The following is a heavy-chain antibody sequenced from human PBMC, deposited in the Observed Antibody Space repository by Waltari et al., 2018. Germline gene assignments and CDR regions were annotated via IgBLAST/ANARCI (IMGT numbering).Heavy chain of an antibody. Sequence: QVPLVQSGAEVKKPGASVKVSCKASGYIFIDHYMNWRRQAPGQGLEWMGWINPKSGDTHYAQKFQGRLIMTRDTSISTAYMELSSLTSDDTAVYYCARGGTNVLESVVPKVPFNYWGQGTLVTVSS. CDR3: ARGGTNVLESVVPKVPFNY. CDR2: INPKSGDT. V-gene: IGHV1-2*02. J-gene: IGHJ4*02. D-gene: IGHD2-8*01. CDR1: GYIFIDHY.